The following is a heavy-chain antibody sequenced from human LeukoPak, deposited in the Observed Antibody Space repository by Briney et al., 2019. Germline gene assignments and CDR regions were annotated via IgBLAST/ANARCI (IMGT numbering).Heavy chain of an antibody. CDR3: AKESDSSLYYYYYMDV. D-gene: IGHD6-19*01. Sequence: GGSLRLSCAASGFTFSSYAMSWVRQAPGKGLEWVSAISGSGGSTYYADSVKGRFTISRDNSENTLYLQMNSLRAEDTAVYYCAKESDSSLYYYYYMDVWGKGTTVTVSS. V-gene: IGHV3-23*01. CDR1: GFTFSSYA. J-gene: IGHJ6*03. CDR2: ISGSGGST.